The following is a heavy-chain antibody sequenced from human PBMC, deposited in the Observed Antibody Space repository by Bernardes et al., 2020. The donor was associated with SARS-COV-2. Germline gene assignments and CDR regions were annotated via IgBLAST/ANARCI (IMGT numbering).Heavy chain of an antibody. CDR3: TRGPLSGYGAFGV. CDR2: INSDGRTT. Sequence: GGSLRLSCAASGFTFTNSWMHWVRQAPGKGLVWVSRINSDGRTTSYADSVKGRFTISRDNAKNTLYLQMSGLSAEDTAIYYCTRGPLSGYGAFGVWGQGTLVTVSS. CDR1: GFTFTNSW. V-gene: IGHV3-74*01. D-gene: IGHD3-22*01. J-gene: IGHJ4*02.